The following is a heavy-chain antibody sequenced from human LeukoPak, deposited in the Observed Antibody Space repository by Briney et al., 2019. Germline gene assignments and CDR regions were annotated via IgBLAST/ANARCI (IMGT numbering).Heavy chain of an antibody. CDR1: GFISSSYG. J-gene: IGHJ6*03. CDR2: IGTASDT. D-gene: IGHD1-1*01. CDR3: ARGPPRGKYYYMDV. Sequence: PGRSLRLSCAASGFISSSYGMHWVRQPTGQGLEWVSTIGTASDTYYPGSVEGRFTLSRDNAKNSLYLQMNSLTAGDTAVYYCARGPPRGKYYYMDVWGKGTTVTVSS. V-gene: IGHV3-13*01.